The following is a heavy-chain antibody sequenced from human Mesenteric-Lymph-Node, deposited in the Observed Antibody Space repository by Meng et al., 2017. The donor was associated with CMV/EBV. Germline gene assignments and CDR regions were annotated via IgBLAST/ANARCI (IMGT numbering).Heavy chain of an antibody. CDR3: ARTVSGPADAFDI. Sequence: ASVKVSCKPSGYTFTRYSLHWVRQAPGQGPEWMGTINPSGGSTGYAQKFQGRVTMTMDTSTSTVYMELRRLRSEDTVVYYCARTVSGPADAFDIWGQGTMVTVSS. D-gene: IGHD1-26*01. CDR2: INPSGGST. J-gene: IGHJ3*02. V-gene: IGHV1-46*01. CDR1: GYTFTRYS.